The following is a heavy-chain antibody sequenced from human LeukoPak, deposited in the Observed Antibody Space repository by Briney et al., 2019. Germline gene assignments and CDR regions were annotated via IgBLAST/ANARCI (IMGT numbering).Heavy chain of an antibody. Sequence: AWGTVSSRAAGDTFTSYGISWVGQARGQGGEGMGWISAYNGNTNYAQKLQGRVTMTTDTSTSTAYMELRSLRSDDTAVYYCARDGGNSGLYEFDYWGQGTLVTVSS. CDR3: ARDGGNSGLYEFDY. CDR1: GDTFTSYG. D-gene: IGHD4-23*01. CDR2: ISAYNGNT. J-gene: IGHJ4*02. V-gene: IGHV1-18*01.